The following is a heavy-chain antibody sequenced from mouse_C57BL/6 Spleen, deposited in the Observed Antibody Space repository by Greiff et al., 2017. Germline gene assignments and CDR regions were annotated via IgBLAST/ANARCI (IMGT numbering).Heavy chain of an antibody. J-gene: IGHJ1*03. V-gene: IGHV2-5*01. CDR2: IWRGGST. CDR3: AKNGYYDYDWYFDV. Sequence: QVQLKESGPGLVQPSQSLSITCTVSGFSLTSYGVHWVRQSPGKGLEWLGVIWRGGSTDYNAAFMSRLSITKDNSKSQVFFKMNSLQADDTAIYYCAKNGYYDYDWYFDVWGTGTTVTVSS. CDR1: GFSLTSYG. D-gene: IGHD2-4*01.